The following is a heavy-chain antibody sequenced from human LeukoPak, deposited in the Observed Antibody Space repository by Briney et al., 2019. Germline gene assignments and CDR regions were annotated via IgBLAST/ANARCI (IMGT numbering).Heavy chain of an antibody. CDR1: GGSISSSNW. CDR3: AREFGYDYGDYRGAFDI. J-gene: IGHJ3*02. V-gene: IGHV4-4*02. D-gene: IGHD4-17*01. CDR2: IYHSGST. Sequence: SETLSLTCAVSGGSISSSNWWSWVRPPPGKGLEWIGEIYHSGSTNYNPSLKSRVTISVDKSKNQFSLKLSSVTAADTAVYYCAREFGYDYGDYRGAFDIWGQGTMVTVSS.